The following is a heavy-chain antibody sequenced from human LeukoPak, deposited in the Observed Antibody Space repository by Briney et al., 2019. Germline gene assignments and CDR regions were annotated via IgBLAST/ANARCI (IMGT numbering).Heavy chain of an antibody. V-gene: IGHV3-23*01. J-gene: IGHJ3*02. CDR1: GFTFSSYS. Sequence: SGGSLRLSCAASGFTFSSYSMSWVRQAPGKGLDWVSSINGGGGSTYYADSVKGRFTISRDNSKNTLYLQMNSLRAEDTALYYCARERDSYDFWSGYSRAFDIWGQGTMVTVSS. D-gene: IGHD3-3*01. CDR3: ARERDSYDFWSGYSRAFDI. CDR2: INGGGGST.